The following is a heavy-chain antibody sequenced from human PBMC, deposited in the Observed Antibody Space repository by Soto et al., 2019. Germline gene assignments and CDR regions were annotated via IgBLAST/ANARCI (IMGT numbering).Heavy chain of an antibody. Sequence: ASVKVSCKASGYTFTSYGISWVRQAPGQGLEWMGLISASGGSTSYAQKFQGRVTMTRDTPTSTVYMELSSLRSEDTAVYYCARGGLWFGELCQGEYYFDYWSQGTLVTVSS. CDR3: ARGGLWFGELCQGEYYFDY. J-gene: IGHJ4*02. CDR1: GYTFTSYG. CDR2: ISASGGST. D-gene: IGHD3-10*01. V-gene: IGHV1-46*01.